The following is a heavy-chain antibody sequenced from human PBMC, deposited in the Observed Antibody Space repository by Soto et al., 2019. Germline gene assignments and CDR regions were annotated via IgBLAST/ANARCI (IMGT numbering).Heavy chain of an antibody. CDR2: IIPILGIA. CDR3: ARGGMWYSSSFDP. D-gene: IGHD6-19*01. V-gene: IGHV1-69*02. J-gene: IGHJ5*02. CDR1: GGTFSSYT. Sequence: QVQLVQSGAEVKKPGSSVKVSCKASGGTFSSYTISWVRQAPGQGLEWMGRIIPILGIANYAQKFQGRVTITADKSTSTAYMELSSLRSGDTAVYYCARGGMWYSSSFDPWGQGTLVTVSS.